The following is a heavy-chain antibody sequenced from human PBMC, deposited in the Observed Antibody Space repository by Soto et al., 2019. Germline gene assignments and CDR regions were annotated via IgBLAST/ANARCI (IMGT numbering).Heavy chain of an antibody. CDR1: GFTFSSYS. D-gene: IGHD3-3*01. CDR2: ISSSSSYI. Sequence: PGGSLRLSCAASGFTFSSYSMNWVRQAPGKGLEWVSSISSSSSYIYYADSVKGRFTISRDNAKNSLYLQMNSLRAEDTAVYYCARDEGGLGYYILDYWGQGTLVTVSS. J-gene: IGHJ4*02. CDR3: ARDEGGLGYYILDY. V-gene: IGHV3-21*01.